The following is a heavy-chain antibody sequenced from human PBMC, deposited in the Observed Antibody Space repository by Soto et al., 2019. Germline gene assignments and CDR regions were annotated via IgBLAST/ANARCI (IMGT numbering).Heavy chain of an antibody. V-gene: IGHV1-2*04. Sequence: ASVKVSCKASGYTFTGYYMHWVRQAPGQGLEWMGWINPNSGGTNYAQKFQGWVTMTGDTSISTAYMELSRLRSDDTAVYYCAIAVAGTYYHCGMDVCGQGXTVTVYS. J-gene: IGHJ6*02. CDR1: GYTFTGYY. D-gene: IGHD6-19*01. CDR2: INPNSGGT. CDR3: AIAVAGTYYHCGMDV.